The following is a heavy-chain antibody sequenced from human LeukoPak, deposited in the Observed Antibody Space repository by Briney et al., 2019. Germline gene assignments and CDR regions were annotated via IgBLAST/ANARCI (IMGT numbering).Heavy chain of an antibody. Sequence: GGTLRLSCAASRSTFSSYSMSWVRQTPGKGLEWVSAITNSGGTTYYADSVKGRFTISRDNSKNTLYLQMDTLRAEDTAIYYCAKMQGYFDYWGQGTLVTVSS. CDR1: RSTFSSYS. V-gene: IGHV3-23*01. J-gene: IGHJ4*02. CDR2: ITNSGGTT. CDR3: AKMQGYFDY.